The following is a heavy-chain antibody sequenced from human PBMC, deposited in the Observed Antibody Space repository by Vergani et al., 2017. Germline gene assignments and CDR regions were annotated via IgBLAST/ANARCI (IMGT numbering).Heavy chain of an antibody. J-gene: IGHJ6*02. Sequence: QVQLVQSGAEVKKPGASVKVSCKASGYTFTSYRISWVRQAPGQGLEWMGWISAYNGNTNYAQKLQGRVTMTTDTSTSTAYMELRSLRSDDTAVYYCARDLFYGSGSYYYYYYYGMDVWGQGTTVTVSS. V-gene: IGHV1-18*01. CDR2: ISAYNGNT. CDR1: GYTFTSYR. CDR3: ARDLFYGSGSYYYYYYYGMDV. D-gene: IGHD3-10*01.